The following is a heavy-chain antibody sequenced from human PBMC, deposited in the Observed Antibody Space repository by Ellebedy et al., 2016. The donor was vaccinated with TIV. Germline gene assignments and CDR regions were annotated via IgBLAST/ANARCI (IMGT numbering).Heavy chain of an antibody. CDR1: GFAVGPNS. D-gene: IGHD3-22*01. CDR3: ARERSSYYDSSGSTFFDY. CDR2: FYRGCST. V-gene: IGHV3-53*01. Sequence: GESLKISCAASGFAVGPNSMRWVRQPPGHGLERVSAFYRGCSTYYEDSVKGRFTISRENSKNTLYLQMNSLRAEDTAVYYCARERSSYYDSSGSTFFDYWGQGTLVTVSS. J-gene: IGHJ4*02.